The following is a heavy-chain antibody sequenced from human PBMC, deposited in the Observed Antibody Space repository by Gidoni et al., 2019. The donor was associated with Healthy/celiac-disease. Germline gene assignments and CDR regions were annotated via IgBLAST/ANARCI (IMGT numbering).Heavy chain of an antibody. D-gene: IGHD3-22*01. J-gene: IGHJ3*02. CDR1: GFSLSASSMG. Sequence: QVTLKESGPVLVTPTETLTLPCTVSGFSLSASSMGLSWTRQPPGNALESLAHIFSNDEKSYSTSLKSRLTISKDTSKSQVVLTMTNMDPVDTATYYGARIMEYDSSCYYYGGAFDIWGQGTMVTVSS. CDR2: IFSNDEK. V-gene: IGHV2-26*01. CDR3: ARIMEYDSSCYYYGGAFDI.